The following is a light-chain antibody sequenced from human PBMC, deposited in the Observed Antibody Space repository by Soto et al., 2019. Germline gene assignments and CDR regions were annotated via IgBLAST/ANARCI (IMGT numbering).Light chain of an antibody. V-gene: IGKV1-5*01. CDR3: QQFDRCPRT. CDR1: QSVSSS. CDR2: CAS. Sequence: IKITQSPATLSGSAGDRATLTCRASQSVSSSLSWYQQKPGKAPRLLIYCASSRETAVPARFTAGGSGTEFSLTISSLQSDDLAIYYCQQFDRCPRTFGQGSKVDNK. J-gene: IGKJ1*01.